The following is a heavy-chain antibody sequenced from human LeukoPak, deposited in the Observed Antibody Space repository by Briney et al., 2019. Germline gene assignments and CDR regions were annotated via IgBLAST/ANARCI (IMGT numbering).Heavy chain of an antibody. CDR1: GGSISSYY. Sequence: SETLSLTCTVSGGSISSYYWSWIRQPPGKGLEWIGYIYYSGSTNHNPSLKSRVTISVDTSKNQFSLKLSSVTAADTAVYYCARDSPTFDPWGEGTLVTVSS. J-gene: IGHJ5*02. V-gene: IGHV4-59*12. CDR3: ARDSPTFDP. CDR2: IYYSGST.